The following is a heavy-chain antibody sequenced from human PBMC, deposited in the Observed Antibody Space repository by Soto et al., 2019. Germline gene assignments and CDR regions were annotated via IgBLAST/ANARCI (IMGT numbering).Heavy chain of an antibody. Sequence: EVQLVPSGAEVKKPGESLRISCKGSGYIFTSHWISWVRQMPGEGLEWMGRIDPTDSYTSYSPSFKGHVSMSVDKSISTAYLQWSSLKASDTGIYYCARLGYCTGSSCNNWYFDLWGRDPLVTVSS. CDR3: ARLGYCTGSSCNNWYFDL. CDR1: GYIFTSHW. CDR2: IDPTDSYT. D-gene: IGHD2-8*02. V-gene: IGHV5-10-1*03. J-gene: IGHJ2*01.